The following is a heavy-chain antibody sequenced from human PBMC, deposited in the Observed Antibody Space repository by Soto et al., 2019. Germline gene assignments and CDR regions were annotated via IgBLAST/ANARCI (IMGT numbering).Heavy chain of an antibody. CDR1: GGTFNTYA. D-gene: IGHD3-10*01. V-gene: IGHV1-69*19. Sequence: QVQLVQSGAEMKKPGSSVKVSCQSSGGTFNTYAMNWVRQAPGQGPEWMGDISPMFGAANYAPKFQGRVTITADESTGTSYMQLSSLTSEDTARYFWAREVQVHTPAFGYSGQGTLVTGSS. J-gene: IGHJ4*02. CDR2: ISPMFGAA. CDR3: AREVQVHTPAFGY.